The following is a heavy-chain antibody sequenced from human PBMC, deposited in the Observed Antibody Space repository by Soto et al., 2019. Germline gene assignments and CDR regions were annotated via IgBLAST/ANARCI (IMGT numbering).Heavy chain of an antibody. D-gene: IGHD5-18*01. CDR2: ITHGGST. CDR3: ASIPRGGPSCGWFEY. J-gene: IGHJ4*02. Sequence: QVRLQESAPGLMKPSETLSLPCTVSGGSITSYYWSWFRQPPGKGLEWIGYITHGGSTKYNPSLVSRVTLSIATARHQCSLQFSFVTAAYPAVYYCASIPRGGPSCGWFEYWGQGSMVIVS. V-gene: IGHV4-59*01. CDR1: GGSITSYY.